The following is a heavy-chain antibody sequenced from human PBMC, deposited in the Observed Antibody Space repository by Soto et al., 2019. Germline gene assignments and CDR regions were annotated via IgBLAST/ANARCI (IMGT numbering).Heavy chain of an antibody. Sequence: GGSLRLSCAASGFTVSSNYMSWVRQAPGKGLEWVSVIYSGGSTYYADSVKGRFTISRDNSKNTLYLQMNSLRAEDTAVYYCASTMGYIVATIVYYYYMDVWGKGTTVTVSS. V-gene: IGHV3-66*01. J-gene: IGHJ6*03. CDR2: IYSGGST. CDR1: GFTVSSNY. D-gene: IGHD5-12*01. CDR3: ASTMGYIVATIVYYYYMDV.